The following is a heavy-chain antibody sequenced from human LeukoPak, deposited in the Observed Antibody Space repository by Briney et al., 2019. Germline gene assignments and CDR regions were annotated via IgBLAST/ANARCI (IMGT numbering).Heavy chain of an antibody. CDR1: GGSISSYY. J-gene: IGHJ3*02. Sequence: PSETLSLTCTVSGGSISSYYWSWIRQPAGKGLEWIGRIYTSGSTNYNPSLKSRVTMSVDTSKNQFSLKLSSVTAADTAVYYCARHRVTYSSGTYAFDIWGQGTMVTVSS. CDR2: IYTSGST. V-gene: IGHV4-4*07. CDR3: ARHRVTYSSGTYAFDI. D-gene: IGHD6-19*01.